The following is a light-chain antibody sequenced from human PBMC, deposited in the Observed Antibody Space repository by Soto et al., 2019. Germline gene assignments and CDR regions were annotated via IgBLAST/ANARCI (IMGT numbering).Light chain of an antibody. V-gene: IGKV3-20*01. CDR1: QLVVTDY. CDR2: GAL. Sequence: EIVWTQSPGTVSLSPGERATLSCRASQLVVTDYLHWYQQKPGQAPRLLIYGALKRATGIPDRFSGSGSGTDFTLTISRLEPEDCAVYYCQLFGRSVTFGPGTKVDIK. CDR3: QLFGRSVT. J-gene: IGKJ3*01.